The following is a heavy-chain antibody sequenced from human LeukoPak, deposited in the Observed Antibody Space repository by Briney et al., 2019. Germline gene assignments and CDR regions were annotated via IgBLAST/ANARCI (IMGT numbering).Heavy chain of an antibody. J-gene: IGHJ4*02. V-gene: IGHV1-24*01. CDR1: GYTLTELS. CDR2: FDPEDGET. CDR3: ATVTGRMGATDFDY. Sequence: ASVKVSCKVSGYTLTELSMHWVRQAPGKGLEWMGGFDPEDGETIYAQKFQGRVTMTEDTSTDTAYMELSGLRSEDTAVYYCATVTGRMGATDFDYWGQGTLVTVSS. D-gene: IGHD1-26*01.